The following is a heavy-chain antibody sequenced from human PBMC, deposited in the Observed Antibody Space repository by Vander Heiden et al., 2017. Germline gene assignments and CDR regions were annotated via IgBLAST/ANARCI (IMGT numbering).Heavy chain of an antibody. CDR3: ARDLALTVVTGGWFDP. Sequence: QVQLVESGGGVVQPGRSLRLSCAASGFTFSSYGLHWVRQAPGKGLEWVAVIWYDGSNKFYADSVKGRFTISRDNSKNTLYLQMNSLRAEDTAVYYCARDLALTVVTGGWFDPWGQGTLVTVSS. CDR2: IWYDGSNK. CDR1: GFTFSSYG. J-gene: IGHJ5*02. V-gene: IGHV3-33*01. D-gene: IGHD3-16*01.